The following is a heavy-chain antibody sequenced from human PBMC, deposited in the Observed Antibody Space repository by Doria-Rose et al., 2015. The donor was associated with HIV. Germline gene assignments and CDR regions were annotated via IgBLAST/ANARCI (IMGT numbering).Heavy chain of an antibody. V-gene: IGHV4-30-4*01. CDR1: GDSISSGDSF. CDR3: ARARNYGFPHFFDF. J-gene: IGHJ4*02. D-gene: IGHD3-10*01. CDR2: ISSSGTT. Sequence: QVQLQESGPGLVRPSQTLSLTCTVSGDSISSGDSFWSWIRPPSGKGPDWIGYISSSGTTYYYPSLRGRLTISLDASKNQFSLNLNSVTAADTAVYYCARARNYGFPHFFDFWGQGTLVTVSS.